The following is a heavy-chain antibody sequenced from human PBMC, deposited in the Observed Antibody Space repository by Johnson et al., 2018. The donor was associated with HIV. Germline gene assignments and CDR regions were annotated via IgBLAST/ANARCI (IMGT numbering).Heavy chain of an antibody. Sequence: QVQLVESGGGLVQPGGSLRLSCAASGFTFSSYAMHWVRQAPGKGLEWVAVISYDGSNKYYADSVKGRFTISRDNSKNTLYLQMNSLRAEDTAVYYCARPFRIAAYGGSDAFDIWGQGTMVLVSS. J-gene: IGHJ3*02. D-gene: IGHD6-13*01. V-gene: IGHV3-30-3*01. CDR1: GFTFSSYA. CDR3: ARPFRIAAYGGSDAFDI. CDR2: ISYDGSNK.